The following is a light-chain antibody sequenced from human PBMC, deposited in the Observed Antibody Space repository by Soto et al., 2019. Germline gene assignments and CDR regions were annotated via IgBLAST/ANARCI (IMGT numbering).Light chain of an antibody. V-gene: IGKV2-28*01. J-gene: IGKJ3*01. CDR2: LGS. Sequence: DIVMTQSPLSLPVTPGEPASISCRSSQSLLHSNGYYYLDWYLQKPGQSPQLLIYLGSNRASGVPDRFSGSGSGTDFTLKISRVEAEDVGVYYCMQVLQTPYTFGPGTKVEIK. CDR3: MQVLQTPYT. CDR1: QSLLHSNGYYY.